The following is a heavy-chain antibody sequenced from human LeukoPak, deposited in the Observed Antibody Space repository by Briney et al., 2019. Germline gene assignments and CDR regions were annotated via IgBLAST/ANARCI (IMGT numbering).Heavy chain of an antibody. Sequence: ASVKVSCKASNYTFTSYGISWVRQAPGQGLEWMGGIIPIFGTANYAQKFQGRVTITADESTSTAYMELSRLRSDDTAVYYCASAGYSSAFPFDYWGQGTLVTVSS. CDR1: NYTFTSYG. D-gene: IGHD6-19*01. V-gene: IGHV1-69*13. CDR3: ASAGYSSAFPFDY. CDR2: IIPIFGTA. J-gene: IGHJ4*02.